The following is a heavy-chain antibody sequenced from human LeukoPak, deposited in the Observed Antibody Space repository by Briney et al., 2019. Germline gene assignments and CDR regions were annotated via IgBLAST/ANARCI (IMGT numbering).Heavy chain of an antibody. Sequence: ASVKVSCKASGSTFIGYYFHWVRQAPGQGLEWMGWINPKSGGTNYAQKFQGRVTMTRDTSIHTAYMELSRLRSDDTAVYYCAKEEYAFDPWGQGTLVTVSS. CDR2: INPKSGGT. CDR3: AKEEYAFDP. CDR1: GSTFIGYY. J-gene: IGHJ5*02. D-gene: IGHD2-2*01. V-gene: IGHV1-2*02.